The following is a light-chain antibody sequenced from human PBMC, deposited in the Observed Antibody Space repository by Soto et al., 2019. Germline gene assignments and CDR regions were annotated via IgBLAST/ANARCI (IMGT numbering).Light chain of an antibody. J-gene: IGLJ1*01. CDR2: DVS. Sequence: QSALTQPASVSGSPGQSIAISCTGTSSDVGSYNLVSWYQQHPGKAPKFIIYDVSNRPSGVSNRFSGSKSGNTASLTISGLQAEDEADYYCSSYTTSNTRQIVFGTGTKVTVL. CDR3: SSYTTSNTRQIV. CDR1: SSDVGSYNL. V-gene: IGLV2-14*02.